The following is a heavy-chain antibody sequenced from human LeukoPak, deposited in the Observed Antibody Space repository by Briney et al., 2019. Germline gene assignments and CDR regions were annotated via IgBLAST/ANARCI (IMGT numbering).Heavy chain of an antibody. V-gene: IGHV3-23*01. CDR1: GFTFSGYA. Sequence: GGSLRLSCAAFGFTFSGYAMSWVRQAPGKGLEWVSAISASGGNSYYADSVKGRFTISRDNSKNTLYLQMNSLRAEDTAVYYCARDYYDSSGYYSSAFDIWGQGTMDTVSS. CDR3: ARDYYDSSGYYSSAFDI. D-gene: IGHD3-22*01. J-gene: IGHJ3*02. CDR2: ISASGGNS.